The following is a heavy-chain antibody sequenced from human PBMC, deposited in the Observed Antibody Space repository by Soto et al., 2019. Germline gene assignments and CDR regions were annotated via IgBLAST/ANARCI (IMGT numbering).Heavy chain of an antibody. J-gene: IGHJ3*02. Sequence: EVQLLESGGGLVQPGGSLRLSCAASGFTFSNYAMTLVRQAPGKGLEWVSAIGGSGGTTYYADSVKGRFTVSRDNSKNTLYLQVKSLRAEDTAVYYCANDYFGVIPDAFDIWGQGTMVTVSS. V-gene: IGHV3-23*01. CDR3: ANDYFGVIPDAFDI. CDR2: IGGSGGTT. CDR1: GFTFSNYA. D-gene: IGHD3-16*02.